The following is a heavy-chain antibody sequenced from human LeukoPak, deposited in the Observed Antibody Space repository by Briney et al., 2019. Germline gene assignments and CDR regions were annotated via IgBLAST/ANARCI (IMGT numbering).Heavy chain of an antibody. D-gene: IGHD6-6*01. V-gene: IGHV1-69*13. CDR2: IIPIFGTA. J-gene: IGHJ2*01. CDR1: GGTFSSYA. Sequence: ASVKVSCKASGGTFSSYAISWVRQAPGQGLEWMGGIIPIFGTANYAQKFQGRVTITADESTSTAYMELSSLRSEDTAVYYCARALADRPLWYFDLWGRGTLVTVSS. CDR3: ARALADRPLWYFDL.